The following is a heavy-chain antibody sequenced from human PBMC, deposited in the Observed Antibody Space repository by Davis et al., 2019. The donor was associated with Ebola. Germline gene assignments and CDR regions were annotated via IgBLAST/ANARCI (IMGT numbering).Heavy chain of an antibody. J-gene: IGHJ1*01. V-gene: IGHV4-59*12. CDR1: GGSISSYY. CDR2: IYYSGST. CDR3: ARSIAGRKYFQH. Sequence: SETLSLTCTVSGGSISSYYWSWIWQPPGKGLEWIGYIYYSGSTNYNPSLKSRVTISVDTSKNQFSLQLNSVTPEDTAVYYCARSIAGRKYFQHWGQGTLITVSS. D-gene: IGHD6-6*01.